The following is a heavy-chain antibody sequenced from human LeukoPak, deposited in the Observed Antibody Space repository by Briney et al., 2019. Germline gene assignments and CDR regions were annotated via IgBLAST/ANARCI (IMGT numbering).Heavy chain of an antibody. Sequence: SETLSLTCTVSGGSISSYYWSWIRQPPGKGLEWIGYIYYSGSTNYNPSLKSRVTMSVDTSKSQFSLNLMSVTAADTAVYYCTRDTGTTGEVKFDPWGQGTLVTVSS. CDR2: IYYSGST. D-gene: IGHD4-17*01. CDR1: GGSISSYY. J-gene: IGHJ5*02. V-gene: IGHV4-59*12. CDR3: TRDTGTTGEVKFDP.